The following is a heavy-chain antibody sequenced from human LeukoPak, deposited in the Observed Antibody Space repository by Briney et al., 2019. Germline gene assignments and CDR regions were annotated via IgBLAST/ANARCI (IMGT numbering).Heavy chain of an antibody. J-gene: IGHJ3*02. Sequence: SETLSLTCTVSGGSISSSSYYWGWIRQPPGKGLEWIGSIYYSGSTYYNPSLKSRVTISVDTSKNQFSLKLSSVTAADTAVYYCARRYVIDIWGQGTMVTVSS. D-gene: IGHD3-10*02. V-gene: IGHV4-39*01. CDR2: IYYSGST. CDR1: GGSISSSSYY. CDR3: ARRYVIDI.